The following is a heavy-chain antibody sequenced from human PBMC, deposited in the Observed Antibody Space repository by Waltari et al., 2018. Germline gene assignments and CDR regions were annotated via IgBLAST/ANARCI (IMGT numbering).Heavy chain of an antibody. CDR1: GFTFSSYA. Sequence: EVQLLESGGGLVQPGGSLRLSCAASGFTFSSYAMSWVRQAPGKGLEWFSVIYSGGSTYYADSVKGRFTISRDNSKNTLYLQMNSLRAEDTAVYYCAKEVIGPLWFDPWGQGTLVTVSS. J-gene: IGHJ5*02. CDR3: AKEVIGPLWFDP. D-gene: IGHD3-16*02. CDR2: IYSGGST. V-gene: IGHV3-23*03.